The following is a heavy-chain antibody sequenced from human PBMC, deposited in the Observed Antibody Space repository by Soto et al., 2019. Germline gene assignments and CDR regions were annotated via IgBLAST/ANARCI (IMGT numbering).Heavy chain of an antibody. Sequence: QVQLVESGGGVVQPGRSLRLSCAASGFTFSSYGMHWVRQAPGKGLEWVAVISYDGSNKYYADSVKGRFTISRDNSKNTLYLQMNSLRAEDTAVYYCAKEFSSGCYPLFDYWGQGTLVTVSS. V-gene: IGHV3-30*18. CDR1: GFTFSSYG. CDR3: AKEFSSGCYPLFDY. J-gene: IGHJ4*02. D-gene: IGHD6-19*01. CDR2: ISYDGSNK.